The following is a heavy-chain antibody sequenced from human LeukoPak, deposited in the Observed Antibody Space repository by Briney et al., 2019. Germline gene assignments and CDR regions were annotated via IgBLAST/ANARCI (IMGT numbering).Heavy chain of an antibody. D-gene: IGHD2-15*01. J-gene: IGHJ4*02. V-gene: IGHV4-59*01. Sequence: PSETLSLTCTVSGDSISGFYWSWIRQPPGKGLDWIGYIYYTGSANYNSSLKSRVTISVDTSKNQFSLRLSSVTAVDTAVYYCARGVVAAPQTFDYWGQGTLVTVSS. CDR2: IYYTGSA. CDR3: ARGVVAAPQTFDY. CDR1: GDSISGFY.